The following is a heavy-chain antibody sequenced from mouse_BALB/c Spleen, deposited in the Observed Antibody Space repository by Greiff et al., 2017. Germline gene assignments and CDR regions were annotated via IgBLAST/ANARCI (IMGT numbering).Heavy chain of an antibody. CDR2: ISSGGGST. V-gene: IGHV5-12-1*01. D-gene: IGHD4-1*01. Sequence: EVKLMESGGGLVKPGGSLKLSCAASGFAFSSYDMSWVRQTPEKRLEWVAYISSGGGSTYYPDTVKGRFTISRDNAKNTLYLQMSSLKSEDTAMYYCARHPLTGPWFAYWGQGTLVTVSA. CDR3: ARHPLTGPWFAY. J-gene: IGHJ3*01. CDR1: GFAFSSYD.